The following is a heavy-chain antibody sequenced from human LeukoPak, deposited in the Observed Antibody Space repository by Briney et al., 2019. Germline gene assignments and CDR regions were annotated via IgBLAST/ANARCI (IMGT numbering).Heavy chain of an antibody. CDR1: GGSISSHY. J-gene: IGHJ6*03. Sequence: PSETLFLTCTVSGGSISSHYWSWIRQPPGKGLEWIGYIYYSGSTNYNPSLKSRVTISVDTSKNQFSLKLSSVTAADTAVYYCARVESGSYPYYYYYMDVWGKGTTVTVSS. V-gene: IGHV4-59*11. CDR3: ARVESGSYPYYYYYMDV. D-gene: IGHD1-26*01. CDR2: IYYSGST.